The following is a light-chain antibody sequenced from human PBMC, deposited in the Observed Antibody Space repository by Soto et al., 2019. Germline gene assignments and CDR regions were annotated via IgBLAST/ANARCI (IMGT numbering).Light chain of an antibody. CDR2: DTN. CDR3: LLSYGVTGGGTAVV. V-gene: IGLV7-46*01. CDR1: TGPVTNGHY. Sequence: QAVVTQEPSLTVSPGGTVTLTCGSSTGPVTNGHYPYWFQQKPGQAPKTLIYDTNNRHSWTPARFSGSLLGGKGALTLSGAHPEDEAEDYCLLSYGVTGGGTAVVFGGGTKLTVL. J-gene: IGLJ2*01.